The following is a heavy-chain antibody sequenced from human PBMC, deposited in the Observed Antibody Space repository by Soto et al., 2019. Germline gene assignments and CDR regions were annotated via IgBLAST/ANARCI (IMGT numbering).Heavy chain of an antibody. CDR1: CGSISSGDYY. V-gene: IGHV4-30-4*01. D-gene: IGHD6-13*01. Sequence: SETLSLTCTVSCGSISSGDYYWSWIRQSPGKGLEWIGYIYYSGSTYYNPSLKSRVTISVDTSKNQFSLKLSSVTAADTAVYYCARDGAAAGTGYWGQGTLVTVSS. CDR2: IYYSGST. CDR3: ARDGAAAGTGY. J-gene: IGHJ4*02.